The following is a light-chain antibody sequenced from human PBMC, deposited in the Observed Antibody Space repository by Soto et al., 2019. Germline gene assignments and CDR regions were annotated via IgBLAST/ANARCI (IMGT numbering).Light chain of an antibody. CDR3: SSYAGSKNFIL. Sequence: QSALTQPASVSGSPGQSITISCTGTISDFVVYNYVSWYQLHPGKVPKLIISEVNKRPSGVPDRCSGSKSGSTASLTVSGLQAEDEADYFCSSYAGSKNFILFGGGTKLTVL. V-gene: IGLV2-8*01. CDR1: ISDFVVYNY. CDR2: EVN. J-gene: IGLJ2*01.